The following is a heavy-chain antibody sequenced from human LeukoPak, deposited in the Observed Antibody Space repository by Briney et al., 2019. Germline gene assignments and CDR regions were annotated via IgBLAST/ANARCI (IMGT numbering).Heavy chain of an antibody. CDR1: GYTFTGYY. J-gene: IGHJ4*02. Sequence: ASVKVSCKASGYTFTGYYMHWVRQAPGQGLEWMGWINPNSGGTNYAQKFQGRVTMTRDTSISTAYMELSRLRSDDTAVYYCARDRDFWSGYTPFDYWGQGTLATVSS. V-gene: IGHV1-2*02. D-gene: IGHD3-3*01. CDR2: INPNSGGT. CDR3: ARDRDFWSGYTPFDY.